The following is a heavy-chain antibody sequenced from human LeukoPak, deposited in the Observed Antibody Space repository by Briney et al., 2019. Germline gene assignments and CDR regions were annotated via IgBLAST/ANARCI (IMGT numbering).Heavy chain of an antibody. CDR1: GGSICSYY. D-gene: IGHD6-19*01. CDR2: IYTSGST. J-gene: IGHJ4*02. V-gene: IGHV4-4*07. CDR3: ASNQYSSDWFDY. Sequence: PSETLSLTCTVSGGSICSYYWSWIRQPAGKGLEWIGRIYTSGSTNYNPSLKSRVTMSVDTSKNQFSLKLSSVTAADTAVYYCASNQYSSDWFDYWGQGTLVTVSS.